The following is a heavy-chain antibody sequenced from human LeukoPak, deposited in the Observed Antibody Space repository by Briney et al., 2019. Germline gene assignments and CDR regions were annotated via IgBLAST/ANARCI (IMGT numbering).Heavy chain of an antibody. V-gene: IGHV4-39*07. D-gene: IGHD1-26*01. CDR2: IYYSGST. CDR1: GGSISSSSYY. Sequence: SETLSLTCTVSGGSISSSSYYWGWIRQPPGKGLEWIGSIYYSGSTYYNPSLKSRVTISVDTSKNQFSLKLSSVTAADTAVYYCACYSGSYPPQGFDLWGRGTLVTVSS. J-gene: IGHJ2*01. CDR3: ACYSGSYPPQGFDL.